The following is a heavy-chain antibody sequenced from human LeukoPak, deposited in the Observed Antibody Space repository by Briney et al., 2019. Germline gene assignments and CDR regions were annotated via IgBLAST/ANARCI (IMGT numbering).Heavy chain of an antibody. D-gene: IGHD3-22*01. J-gene: IGHJ4*02. CDR1: GFTFSSYA. Sequence: GGSLRLSRAASGFTFSSYAMHWVRQAPGKGLEWVAVISYDGSNKYYADSVKGRFTISSDNSKNTLYLQMNSLRAEDTAVYYCARTTDYYDSSFDYWGQGTLVTVSS. V-gene: IGHV3-30-3*01. CDR2: ISYDGSNK. CDR3: ARTTDYYDSSFDY.